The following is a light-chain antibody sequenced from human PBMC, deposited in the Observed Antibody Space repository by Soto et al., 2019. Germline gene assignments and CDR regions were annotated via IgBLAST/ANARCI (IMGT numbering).Light chain of an antibody. J-gene: IGKJ1*01. CDR1: QSISSY. CDR3: QQSYSTPWT. V-gene: IGKV1-39*01. Sequence: DIQMTQSPSSLSASVGDRVTITCRASQSISSYLNWYHQTPGKVPNLLIYAASSLQTGVPSRFSGTGSGTDFTLTISSLQPEDFATYYCQQSYSTPWTFGQGTKVDIK. CDR2: AAS.